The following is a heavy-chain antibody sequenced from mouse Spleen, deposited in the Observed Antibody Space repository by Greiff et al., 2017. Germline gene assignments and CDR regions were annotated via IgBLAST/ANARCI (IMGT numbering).Heavy chain of an antibody. D-gene: IGHD4-1*01. CDR1: GFTFSNYW. CDR2: IRLKSDNYAT. CDR3: TECNWDGGWYFDV. J-gene: IGHJ1*01. Sequence: EVMLVESGGGLVQPGGSMKLSCVASGFTFSNYWMNWVRQSPEKGLEWVAQIRLKSDNYATHYAESVKGRFTISRDDSKSSVYLKMNNLRAEDTGIYYCTECNWDGGWYFDVWGAGTTVTVSS. V-gene: IGHV6-3*01.